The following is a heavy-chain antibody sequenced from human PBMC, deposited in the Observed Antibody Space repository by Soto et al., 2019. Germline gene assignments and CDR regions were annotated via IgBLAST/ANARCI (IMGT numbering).Heavy chain of an antibody. V-gene: IGHV1-18*01. CDR3: ARDQGFGVVINSNWFDP. J-gene: IGHJ5*02. D-gene: IGHD2-21*01. CDR1: GYTFSRYG. Sequence: GASVKVSCKASGYTFSRYGIMWVRQAPGQGLEWMGWISAYNGNTNSAEKLRGRLTMTTDASTTTAYMELRSLRSDDTAIYYCARDQGFGVVINSNWFDPWGQGTLVTVSS. CDR2: ISAYNGNT.